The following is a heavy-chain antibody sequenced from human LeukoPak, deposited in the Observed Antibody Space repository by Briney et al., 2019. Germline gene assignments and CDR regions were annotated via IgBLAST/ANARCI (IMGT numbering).Heavy chain of an antibody. CDR1: GFTFIKYW. J-gene: IGHJ3*02. CDR3: AKDGGSDPDSFDI. CDR2: IKKDGSEK. Sequence: PGGSLRLSCGASGFTFIKYWMSWVRQAPGKGLEWVANIKKDGSEKYYVDSVKGRFTISRDNGKNSLYLQMNSLRAEDTAVYYCAKDGGSDPDSFDIWGQGTMVTVSS. V-gene: IGHV3-7*01. D-gene: IGHD2-15*01.